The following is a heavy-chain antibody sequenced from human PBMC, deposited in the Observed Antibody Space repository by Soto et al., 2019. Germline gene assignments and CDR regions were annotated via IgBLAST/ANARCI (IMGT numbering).Heavy chain of an antibody. V-gene: IGHV3-48*02. J-gene: IGHJ6*02. CDR3: AREDIVVVVSAIRTYGMDV. Sequence: EVQLVESGGGLVQHGRSLRLSCETSGFTFRSYSMNWVRQAPGKGLEWVAYIDSTTNNIYYEDSVKGRFTMSRDNVKNSVYLQMKSLGDDDTGVYYCAREDIVVVVSAIRTYGMDVWCQGTTVTVSS. CDR2: IDSTTNNI. CDR1: GFTFRSYS. D-gene: IGHD2-15*01.